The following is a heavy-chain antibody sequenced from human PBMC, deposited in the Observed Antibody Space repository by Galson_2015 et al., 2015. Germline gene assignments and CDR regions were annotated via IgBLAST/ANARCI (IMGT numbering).Heavy chain of an antibody. CDR3: ERRGPATD. CDR2: IKQDGNQN. D-gene: IGHD3-10*01. J-gene: IGHJ4*02. V-gene: IGHV3-7*01. CDR1: GFGFSSSW. Sequence: SLRLSCAASGFGFSSSWMTGVRQAPGTGQEWVANIKQDGNQNYYAEPVKGRFTIFRDNAKNLLYLQMNNLRAEDTLVSYFERRGPATDWGQGTLVAVSS.